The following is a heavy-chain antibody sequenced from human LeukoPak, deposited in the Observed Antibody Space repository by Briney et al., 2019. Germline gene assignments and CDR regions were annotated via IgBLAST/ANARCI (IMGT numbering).Heavy chain of an antibody. J-gene: IGHJ4*02. CDR3: ASGDRWGANYHFDY. CDR2: IYYSGIT. CDR1: GGSISSYY. V-gene: IGHV4-59*01. Sequence: SETLSLTCTVSGGSISSYYWSWVRQPPGKGLEWIGYIYYSGITHYNPSLKSRVTISVDTSRNQFSLKLSSLTAADTAVYYCASGDRWGANYHFDYWGQGTLVTVSS. D-gene: IGHD1-7*01.